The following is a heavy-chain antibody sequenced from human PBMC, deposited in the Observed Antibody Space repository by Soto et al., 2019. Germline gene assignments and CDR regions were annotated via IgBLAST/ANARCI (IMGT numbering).Heavy chain of an antibody. V-gene: IGHV3-23*01. J-gene: IGHJ4*02. CDR1: GFAFSTNA. Sequence: EVQLLESGGGLVQPGGSLRLSCAASGFAFSTNAMTWVRQAPGKGLEWVTTMSGDGTRTYYADSVKGRFTISRDNSKTTVFLEMNSLRADDTAVYYGAKDRDDSIWFGLNFLDYWGLGTLVTVSS. D-gene: IGHD6-13*01. CDR2: MSGDGTRT. CDR3: AKDRDDSIWFGLNFLDY.